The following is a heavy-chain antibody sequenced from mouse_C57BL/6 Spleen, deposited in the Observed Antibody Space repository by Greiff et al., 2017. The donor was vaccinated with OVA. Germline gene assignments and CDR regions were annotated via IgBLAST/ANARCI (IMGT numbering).Heavy chain of an antibody. V-gene: IGHV1-81*01. Sequence: QVHVKQSGAELARPGASVKLSCKASGYTFTSYGISWVKQRTGQGLEWIGEIYPRSGNTYYNEKFKGKATLTADKSSSTAYMELRSLTSEDSAVYFCARYPTGTGYAMDYWGQGTSVTVSS. CDR2: IYPRSGNT. CDR1: GYTFTSYG. CDR3: ARYPTGTGYAMDY. D-gene: IGHD4-1*01. J-gene: IGHJ4*01.